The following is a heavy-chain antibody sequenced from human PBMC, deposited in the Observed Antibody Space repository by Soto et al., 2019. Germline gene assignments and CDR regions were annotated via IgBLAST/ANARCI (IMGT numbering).Heavy chain of an antibody. D-gene: IGHD6-13*01. Sequence: PSETLSLTCAVYGGSFSGYYWSWIRQPPVKGLEWIGEINHSGSTNYNPSLKSRVTISVDTSKNQFSLKLSSVTAADTAVYYCARGLAAAGTPGSVYFDYWGQGTLVIVSS. CDR3: ARGLAAAGTPGSVYFDY. CDR1: GGSFSGYY. J-gene: IGHJ4*02. V-gene: IGHV4-34*01. CDR2: INHSGST.